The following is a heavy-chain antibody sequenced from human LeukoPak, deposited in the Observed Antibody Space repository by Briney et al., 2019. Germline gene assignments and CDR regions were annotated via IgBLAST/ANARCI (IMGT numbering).Heavy chain of an antibody. CDR3: AKGGESSSWLFDY. J-gene: IGHJ4*02. CDR2: LSGSGLST. CDR1: GFTFSSYA. D-gene: IGHD6-13*01. V-gene: IGHV3-23*01. Sequence: GGSLRLSCGASGFTFSSYAMSWVRQAPGKGLQWVSALSGSGLSTYYADSVKGRFTISRDNSKNTLYLEVHSLRAEDTAVYYCAKGGESSSWLFDYWGQGTLVPVSS.